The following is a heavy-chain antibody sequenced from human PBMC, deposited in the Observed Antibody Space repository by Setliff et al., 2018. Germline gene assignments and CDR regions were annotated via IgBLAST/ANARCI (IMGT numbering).Heavy chain of an antibody. D-gene: IGHD3-3*01. CDR2: IYYDGSNT. V-gene: IGHV3-33*06. CDR3: AKDPPWSPDYYFDY. Sequence: GGSLRLSCAASGFTFSRYGMHWVRQPPGKGLEWVAVIYYDGSNTHYTDSVEGRFTISRDNSKNTLYLQMNSLGAEDTAVYYCAKDPPWSPDYYFDYWGQGTLVTVSS. J-gene: IGHJ4*02. CDR1: GFTFSRYG.